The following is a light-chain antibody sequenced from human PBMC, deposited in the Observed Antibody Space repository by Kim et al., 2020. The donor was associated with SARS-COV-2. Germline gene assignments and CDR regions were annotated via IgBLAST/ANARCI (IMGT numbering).Light chain of an antibody. V-gene: IGKV3-15*01. CDR1: RSVGNN. Sequence: EIVMTQSPATLSVSPGARATLSCRASRSVGNNLAWYQQKLGQAPRLLIYRASTRVTGIPARFSGRGSGTEFTLTISSLQSEDFATYFCQHYHTWPRTFGQGTKVEIK. CDR3: QHYHTWPRT. J-gene: IGKJ1*01. CDR2: RAS.